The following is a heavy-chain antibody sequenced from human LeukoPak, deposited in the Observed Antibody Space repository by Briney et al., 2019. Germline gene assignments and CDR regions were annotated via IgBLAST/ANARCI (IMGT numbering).Heavy chain of an antibody. D-gene: IGHD3-10*01. J-gene: IGHJ4*02. CDR2: IYPSDSDT. CDR3: ARYYGSGAGY. V-gene: IGHV5-51*01. CDR1: GYSFTSYW. Sequence: GESLKISCKGSGYSFTSYWIAWVRQMPGKGLEWMGIIYPSDSDTRYSPSFEGLVTISVDKSISTVYLPWSSLRASDTAMYYCARYYGSGAGYGGQGTLVTVSS.